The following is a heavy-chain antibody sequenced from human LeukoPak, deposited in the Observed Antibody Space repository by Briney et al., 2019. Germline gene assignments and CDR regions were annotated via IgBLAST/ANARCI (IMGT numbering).Heavy chain of an antibody. CDR2: IYSGGST. V-gene: IGHV3-66*01. CDR3: ARGVDTAMVVDAFDI. J-gene: IGHJ3*02. D-gene: IGHD5-18*01. Sequence: GGSLRLSCAASGFTFSSNYMSWVRQAPGKGLEWVSVIYSGGSTYYADSVKGRFTISRDNSKNTLYLQMNSLRAEDTAVYYCARGVDTAMVVDAFDIWGQGTMVTVSS. CDR1: GFTFSSNY.